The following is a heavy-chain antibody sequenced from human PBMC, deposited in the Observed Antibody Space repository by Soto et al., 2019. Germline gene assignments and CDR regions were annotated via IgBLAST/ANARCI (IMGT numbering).Heavy chain of an antibody. V-gene: IGHV3-30*18. J-gene: IGHJ3*02. D-gene: IGHD3-22*01. Sequence: PGGSLRLSCAASGFTFSSYGMHWVRQAPGKGLEWVAVISYDGSNKYYADSVKGRFTISRDNSKNTLYLQMNSLRAEDTAVYYCVKIVVVPLPYDAFDIWGQGTMVTVSS. CDR3: VKIVVVPLPYDAFDI. CDR2: ISYDGSNK. CDR1: GFTFSSYG.